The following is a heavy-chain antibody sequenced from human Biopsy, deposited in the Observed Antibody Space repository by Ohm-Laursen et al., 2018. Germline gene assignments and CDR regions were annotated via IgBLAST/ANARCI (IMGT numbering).Heavy chain of an antibody. Sequence: SDTLSLTCPVSDGSTNDYFWSWIRQPAGETLEWIGRIYSSGGSSYNPSLKSRISMSMDTSNNQFSLTLTSVTAADTAVYYCARTPGKAVAGRFLDLWGRGTLVTVSS. J-gene: IGHJ2*01. V-gene: IGHV4-4*07. CDR1: DGSTNDYF. CDR2: IYSSGGS. CDR3: ARTPGKAVAGRFLDL. D-gene: IGHD6-19*01.